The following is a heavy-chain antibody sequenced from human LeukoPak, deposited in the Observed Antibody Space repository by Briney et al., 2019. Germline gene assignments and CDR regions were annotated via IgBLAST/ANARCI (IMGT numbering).Heavy chain of an antibody. CDR3: VGGGNYAH. V-gene: IGHV3-11*04. Sequence: GGSLRLSCAASGFTLSDHYMSWIRQAPGKGLEWVSYITPSGDSTDYADSVKGRFTISRDNAKHSLHLQMNSLRAEDTAVYYCVGGGNYAHWGQGTLVTVSS. CDR2: ITPSGDST. J-gene: IGHJ4*02. CDR1: GFTLSDHY. D-gene: IGHD1-7*01.